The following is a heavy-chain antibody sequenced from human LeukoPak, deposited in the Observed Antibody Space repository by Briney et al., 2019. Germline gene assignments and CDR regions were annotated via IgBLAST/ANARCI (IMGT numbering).Heavy chain of an antibody. CDR2: IYGSGST. V-gene: IGHV4-59*08. D-gene: IGHD6-19*01. CDR3: ARNVGWYSLDS. Sequence: SQTLSLTSTLSGDSPSTHYWSWIRQPPGKGLEWIGYIYGSGSTNYDPSLRSRVTISEDTSKNQFSLNRTTATAADTAVYYSARNVGWYSLDSWGQGTLVTVSS. CDR1: GDSPSTHY. J-gene: IGHJ4*02.